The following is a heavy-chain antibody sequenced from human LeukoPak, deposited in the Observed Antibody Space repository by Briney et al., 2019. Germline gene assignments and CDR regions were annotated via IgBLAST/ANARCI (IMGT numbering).Heavy chain of an antibody. D-gene: IGHD6-19*01. CDR1: GGSFSGYY. V-gene: IGHV4-34*01. Sequence: SETLSLTCAVYGGSFSGYYWSWIRQPPGKGLEWIGEINHSGSTNYNPSLKIRVTISVDTSKNQFSLKLSSVTAADTAVYDCARASGYSSGWSAWFDPWGQGTLVTVSS. CDR3: ARASGYSSGWSAWFDP. CDR2: INHSGST. J-gene: IGHJ5*02.